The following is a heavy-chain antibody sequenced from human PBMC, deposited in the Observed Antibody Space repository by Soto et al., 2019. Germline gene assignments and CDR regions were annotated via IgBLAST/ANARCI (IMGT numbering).Heavy chain of an antibody. V-gene: IGHV4-39*01. D-gene: IGHD3-10*01. CDR1: GDSIAKNNYY. J-gene: IGHJ4*02. Sequence: SETLALTCTVSGDSIAKNNYYWGWIRQPPGKGLEWIGSIYYSGNTYYNASLKSRVTISVDTSKSHFSLKLTSVTAADTAVYYCAGHRLAYGSGSFYWGQGTPVTVS. CDR3: AGHRLAYGSGSFY. CDR2: IYYSGNT.